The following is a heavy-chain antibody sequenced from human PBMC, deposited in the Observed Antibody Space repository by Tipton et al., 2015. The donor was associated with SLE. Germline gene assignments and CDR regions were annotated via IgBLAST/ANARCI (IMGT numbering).Heavy chain of an antibody. V-gene: IGHV3-30-3*01. CDR2: ISNDGSNK. CDR1: GFTFSTYA. Sequence: QLVQSGGGVVQPGRSLRLSCAASGFTFSTYAMHWVRQAPGKGLEWVAVISNDGSNKYYVDSVKGRFTISRDNSKNTLYLQMNSLRAEGAEDTAVYYCARARDYDIQGAFDIWGQGTMVTVSS. CDR3: ARARDYDIQGAFDI. J-gene: IGHJ3*02. D-gene: IGHD3-9*01.